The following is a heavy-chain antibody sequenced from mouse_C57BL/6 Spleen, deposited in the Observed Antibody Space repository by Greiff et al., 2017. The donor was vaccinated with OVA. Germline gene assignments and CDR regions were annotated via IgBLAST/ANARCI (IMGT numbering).Heavy chain of an antibody. D-gene: IGHD2-3*01. CDR3: ARAIDGYYARYYAMDY. CDR2: IHPNSGST. J-gene: IGHJ4*01. Sequence: VQLQQPGAELVKPGASVKLSCKASGYTFTSYWMHWVKQRPGQGLEWIGMIHPNSGSTNYNEKFKSKATLTVDKSSSTAYRQLSSLTSEDSAVYYCARAIDGYYARYYAMDYWGQGTSVTVAS. CDR1: GYTFTSYW. V-gene: IGHV1-64*01.